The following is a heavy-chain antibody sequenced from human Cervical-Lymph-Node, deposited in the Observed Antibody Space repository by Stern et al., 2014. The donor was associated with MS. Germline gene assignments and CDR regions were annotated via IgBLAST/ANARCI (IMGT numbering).Heavy chain of an antibody. CDR1: GFTFNNYA. V-gene: IGHV3-30-3*01. D-gene: IGHD1-14*01. CDR3: ARERTPVPSNPFDI. Sequence: VQLVESGGDVVQPGRSLRLSCEASGFTFNNYAIHWVRQAPGKGLEWVSLISYDGGQEYDRDSVKGRFTISRDNSKNTVYLQMNSLRPDDTAVYFCARERTPVPSNPFDIWGQGTMVTVSS. CDR2: ISYDGGQE. J-gene: IGHJ3*02.